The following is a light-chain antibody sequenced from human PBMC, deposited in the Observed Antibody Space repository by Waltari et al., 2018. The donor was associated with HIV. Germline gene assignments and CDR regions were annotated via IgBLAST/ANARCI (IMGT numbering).Light chain of an antibody. CDR2: LGS. CDR3: MQAQQTPRT. Sequence: IVLTQSPLPLTVPPGESASISCRPRQSLLHKNGYHYLNWYLQEPGQSPQLRISLGSNRASGVPDRFSVSGSGTDFTLEISKLEAGDVGVYYCMQAQQTPRTFGQGTKLETK. CDR1: QSLLHKNGYHY. J-gene: IGKJ2*01. V-gene: IGKV2-28*01.